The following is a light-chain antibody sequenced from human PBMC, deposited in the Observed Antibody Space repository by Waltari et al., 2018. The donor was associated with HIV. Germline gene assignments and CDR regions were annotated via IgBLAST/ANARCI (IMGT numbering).Light chain of an antibody. J-gene: IGLJ3*02. V-gene: IGLV2-8*01. Sequence: QSALTQPPSASGSPGQSVTISCTGTSSDVGGYNYVSWYQQHPGKAPKLMIFEVTKRPSGVPNRFSGSKSGNMASLTVSGLQADDEADYYCSSYTGYNDFLFGAGTKLTVL. CDR1: SSDVGGYNY. CDR2: EVT. CDR3: SSYTGYNDFL.